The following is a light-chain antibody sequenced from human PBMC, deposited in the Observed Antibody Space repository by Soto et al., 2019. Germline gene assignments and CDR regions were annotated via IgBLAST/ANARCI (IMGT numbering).Light chain of an antibody. CDR3: QQRSNWQIT. J-gene: IGKJ5*01. CDR1: QTVRDN. V-gene: IGKV3D-11*02. Sequence: ENVLTQSPATLSLSPGEGATLSCRASQTVRDNLGWYQQKPGQAPRLLIYGASSRVTGIPARFRGSGSGTDFTLTISSLEPDDFAVYYCQQRSNWQITFGQGTRLEIK. CDR2: GAS.